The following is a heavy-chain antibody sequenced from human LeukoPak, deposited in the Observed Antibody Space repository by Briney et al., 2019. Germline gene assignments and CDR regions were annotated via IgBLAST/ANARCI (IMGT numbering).Heavy chain of an antibody. J-gene: IGHJ4*02. CDR2: ISGSGGST. Sequence: GGSLRLSCAASGFTVSSYSMSWVRQAPGKWLEWLSAISGSGGSTYYADSVKGRFTIARDNPKNTLYLQMNSLRTEDTAVYYCAKSRFPAATSVLRYYGYWGQGTLVTVSS. CDR1: GFTVSSYS. CDR3: AKSRFPAATSVLRYYGY. V-gene: IGHV3-23*01. D-gene: IGHD3-9*01.